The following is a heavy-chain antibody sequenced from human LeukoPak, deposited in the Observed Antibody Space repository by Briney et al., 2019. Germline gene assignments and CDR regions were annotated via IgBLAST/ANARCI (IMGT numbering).Heavy chain of an antibody. Sequence: GGSLRLSCAASGFTFSDYWIHWVRQAPGKGLVWVSRINTDGSITNYADSVKGRFSISRDNAKNTLYLQMSSPRAEDTAVYYCARDRGPRTGFMVREAYDYWGQGTLVTVSS. J-gene: IGHJ4*02. CDR3: ARDRGPRTGFMVREAYDY. D-gene: IGHD3-10*01. CDR1: GFTFSDYW. V-gene: IGHV3-74*01. CDR2: INTDGSIT.